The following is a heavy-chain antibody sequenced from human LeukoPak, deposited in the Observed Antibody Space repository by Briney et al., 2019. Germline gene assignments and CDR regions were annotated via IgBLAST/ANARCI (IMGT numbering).Heavy chain of an antibody. CDR1: GGAFNQHA. CDR2: IIPILGLT. V-gene: IGHV1-69*04. CDR3: ARDSRDAFDI. J-gene: IGHJ3*02. Sequence: ASVKVSCKASGGAFNQHAFSWVRQAPGQGLEWMGRIIPILGLTHYAQKFQGRVTLTADKSTTTAYMELSSLRSEDTAVYYCARDSRDAFDIWGQGTMVTVSS.